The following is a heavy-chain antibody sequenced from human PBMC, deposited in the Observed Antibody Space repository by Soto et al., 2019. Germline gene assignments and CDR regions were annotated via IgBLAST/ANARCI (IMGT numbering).Heavy chain of an antibody. CDR3: ARGSTLIVVNHLDY. CDR1: GFTFSRYE. CDR2: ISSSGSTI. V-gene: IGHV3-48*03. D-gene: IGHD3-22*01. J-gene: IGHJ4*01. Sequence: PGESMKISCAVSGFTFSRYEMNWVRQAPGKGLEWVSYISSSGSTIYYADSVKGRFTISRDNAKNSLYLQMSGLRAEDTAVYYCARGSTLIVVNHLDYWGHGTLVTVSS.